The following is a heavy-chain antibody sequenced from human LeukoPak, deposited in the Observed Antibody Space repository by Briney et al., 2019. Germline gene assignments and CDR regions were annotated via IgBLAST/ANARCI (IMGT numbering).Heavy chain of an antibody. CDR2: ISAYNGNT. Sequence: ASVKVSCKASGYTFTSYGISWVRQAPGQGLEWMGWISAYNGNTNYAQKLQGRVIMTTDTSTSTAYMELRSLRSDDTAVYYCARESSRLPWDQQLVQYPFDYWGQGTLVTVSS. V-gene: IGHV1-18*01. CDR1: GYTFTSYG. CDR3: ARESSRLPWDQQLVQYPFDY. D-gene: IGHD6-13*01. J-gene: IGHJ4*02.